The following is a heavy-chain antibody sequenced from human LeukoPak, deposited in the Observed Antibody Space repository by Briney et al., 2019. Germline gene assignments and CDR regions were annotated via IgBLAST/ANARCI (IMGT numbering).Heavy chain of an antibody. J-gene: IGHJ1*01. Sequence: GESLTLSCAASGVTFSDYYMSWIRQAPGKGLEWVSYISSSGSYTIYAASVKGRFTISRDNAKTSLYLQMNSLRAEDTAVYYCARLKYGRPQRSGQGTLVTVYS. CDR3: ARLKYGRPQR. D-gene: IGHD1-26*01. CDR1: GVTFSDYY. V-gene: IGHV3-11*06. CDR2: ISSSGSYT.